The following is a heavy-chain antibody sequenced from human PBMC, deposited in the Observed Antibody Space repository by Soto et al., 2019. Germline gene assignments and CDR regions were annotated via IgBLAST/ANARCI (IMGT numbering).Heavy chain of an antibody. CDR3: ARVDGTY. CDR1: GYTFSSYA. Sequence: QVQLVQSGAEEKKPGASVKVSCTASGYTFSSYAIHWVRQAPGQGLEWMGWINPGNANTKNSQTFQGRVTITSDTSASTAYMELSSLTSEDTAVYYCARVDGTYWGQGTLVTVSS. D-gene: IGHD1-26*01. J-gene: IGHJ4*02. V-gene: IGHV1-3*05. CDR2: INPGNANT.